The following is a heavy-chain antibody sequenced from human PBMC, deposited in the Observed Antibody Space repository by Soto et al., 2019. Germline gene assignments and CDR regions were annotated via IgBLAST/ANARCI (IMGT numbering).Heavy chain of an antibody. CDR2: IYYSGST. CDR1: GGSISSGGYY. J-gene: IGHJ6*03. V-gene: IGHV4-31*03. Sequence: SETLSLTCTVSGGSISSGGYYWSWIRQHPGKGLEWIGYIYYSGSTYYNPSLKSRVTISVDTSKNQFSLKLSSVTAADTAVYYCARERIGAATGFYMDVWGKGTTVTVSS. D-gene: IGHD2-15*01. CDR3: ARERIGAATGFYMDV.